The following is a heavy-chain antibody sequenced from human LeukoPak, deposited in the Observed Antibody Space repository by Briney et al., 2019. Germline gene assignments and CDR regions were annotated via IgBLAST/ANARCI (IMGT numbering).Heavy chain of an antibody. CDR3: ARGSSSFVY. V-gene: IGHV4-61*02. D-gene: IGHD6-13*01. Sequence: SQTLSLTCTVSGGSISSGSYYWSWIRQPAGKGLEWIGRIYTSASTNYNPSLKSRVTISVDTSKNQFSLKLSSVTAADTAVYYCARGSSSFVYWGQGTLVTVSS. J-gene: IGHJ4*02. CDR2: IYTSAST. CDR1: GGSISSGSYY.